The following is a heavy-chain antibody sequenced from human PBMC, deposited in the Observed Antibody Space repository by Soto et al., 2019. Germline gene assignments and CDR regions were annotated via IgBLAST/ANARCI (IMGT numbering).Heavy chain of an antibody. J-gene: IGHJ4*02. Sequence: EVQLVESGGGLVQPGGSLRLSCAASGFDFTNSWMHWVRQAPGKGLVWVSHVNSDGSITTYADSVKGRFTISRDNAKNTVYLQMNSLRVEDTAVCYCTRDQRYSSAVWGQGTLVTVSS. CDR1: GFDFTNSW. D-gene: IGHD5-18*01. V-gene: IGHV3-74*01. CDR3: TRDQRYSSAV. CDR2: VNSDGSIT.